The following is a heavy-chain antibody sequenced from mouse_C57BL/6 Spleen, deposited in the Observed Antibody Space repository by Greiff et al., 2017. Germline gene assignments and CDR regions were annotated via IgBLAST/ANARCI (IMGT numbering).Heavy chain of an antibody. Sequence: QVQLKESGPGLVAPSQSLSITCTVSGFSLTSYGVSWVRQPPGKGLEWLGVIWGDGSTNYHSALISRLSISKDNSKSQVFFKMNSLQADDTAIYYCARKNGSYWYFDVWGTGTTVTVSS. V-gene: IGHV2-3*01. CDR3: ARKNGSYWYFDV. CDR1: GFSLTSYG. D-gene: IGHD1-1*01. J-gene: IGHJ1*03. CDR2: IWGDGST.